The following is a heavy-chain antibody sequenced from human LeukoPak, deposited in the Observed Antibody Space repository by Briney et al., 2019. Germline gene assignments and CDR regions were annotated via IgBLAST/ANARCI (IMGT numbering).Heavy chain of an antibody. Sequence: SETLSLTCNVSGGSISSYYWSWIRQPPGKGLEWMGYIYYSGSTNYNPSRKSRVTISVDTSKNQFSLKLSYVTAADSAVHYCARVALRGDIQYWGQGPLVRVSS. CDR2: IYYSGST. D-gene: IGHD3-10*01. CDR1: GGSISSYY. J-gene: IGHJ4*02. CDR3: ARVALRGDIQY. V-gene: IGHV4-59*01.